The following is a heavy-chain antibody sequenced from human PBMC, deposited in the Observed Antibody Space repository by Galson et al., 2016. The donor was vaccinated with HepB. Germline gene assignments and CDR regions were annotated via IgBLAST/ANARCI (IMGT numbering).Heavy chain of an antibody. CDR3: TTLKWGTVSLF. V-gene: IGHV3-15*01. J-gene: IGHJ4*02. CDR2: IKSNTDGGTT. D-gene: IGHD3-16*01. Sequence: SLRLSCAASGFTFSDAHMSWVRQTPGKGLEWVARIKSNTDGGTTDYAAAVKGRFAISRDDSGNTLTLQMSSLKTEDTGVYYCTTLKWGTVSLFGGQGTLVTVSS. CDR1: GFTFSDAH.